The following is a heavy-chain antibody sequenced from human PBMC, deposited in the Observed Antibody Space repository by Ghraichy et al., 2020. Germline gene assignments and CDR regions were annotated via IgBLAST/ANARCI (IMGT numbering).Heavy chain of an antibody. CDR3: ARQVQLVARRWFDP. Sequence: SETLSLTCTVSGGSISSSSYYWGWIRQPPGKGLEWIGSIYYSGSTYYNPSLKSRVTISVDTSKNQFSLKLSSVTAADTAVYYCARQVQLVARRWFDPWGQGTLVTVSS. CDR2: IYYSGST. D-gene: IGHD6-6*01. J-gene: IGHJ5*02. V-gene: IGHV4-39*01. CDR1: GGSISSSSYY.